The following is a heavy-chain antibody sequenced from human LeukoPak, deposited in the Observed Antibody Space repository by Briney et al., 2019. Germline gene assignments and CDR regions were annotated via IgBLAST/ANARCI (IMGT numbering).Heavy chain of an antibody. CDR1: GGTFISYA. CDR3: ARVTMIVPSYFDY. CDR2: IIPIFGTA. J-gene: IGHJ4*02. V-gene: IGHV1-69*13. Sequence: ASVKVSCKASGGTFISYAISWVRQAPGQGLEWMGGIIPIFGTANYAQKLQGRVTITADESTSTAYMELSSLRSEDTAVYYCARVTMIVPSYFDYWGQGALVTVSS. D-gene: IGHD3-22*01.